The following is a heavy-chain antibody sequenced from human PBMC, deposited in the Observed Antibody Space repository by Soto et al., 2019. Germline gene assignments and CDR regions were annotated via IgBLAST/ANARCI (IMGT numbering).Heavy chain of an antibody. CDR2: ISSTSSHI. CDR1: EFSFSTYN. Sequence: ESGGGLVKPGGSLRLSCVASEFSFSTYNMNWVRQAPGKGLEWVSFISSTSSHIHYADSVKGRFTISRDNAKNSLYLQMNSLRAEDTAVYYCARDPAADGFYGMDVWGQGTTVTVS. CDR3: ARDPAADGFYGMDV. V-gene: IGHV3-21*01. J-gene: IGHJ6*02. D-gene: IGHD6-13*01.